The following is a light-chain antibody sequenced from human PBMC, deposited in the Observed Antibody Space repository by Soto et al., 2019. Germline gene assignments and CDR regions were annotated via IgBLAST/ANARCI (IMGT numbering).Light chain of an antibody. Sequence: VVTQSPATLSVFPGETATLFCRASQSVSSDLAWYQQRPGQAPRLLIYGASTRATGIPARFRGSGSGTEFRLTISSLQSEDFATYYCQQYNTWHPKMAFGRGTKVEFK. CDR3: QQYNTWHPKMA. CDR2: GAS. CDR1: QSVSSD. V-gene: IGKV3-15*01. J-gene: IGKJ1*01.